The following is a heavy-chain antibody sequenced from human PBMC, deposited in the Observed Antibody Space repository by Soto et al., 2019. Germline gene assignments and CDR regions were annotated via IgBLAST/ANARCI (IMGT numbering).Heavy chain of an antibody. J-gene: IGHJ6*03. CDR2: MNPNSGNT. CDR1: GYTFTSYD. Sequence: ASVKVYCKASGYTFTSYDINWVRQATGQGLEWMGWMNPNSGNTGYAQKFQGRVTMTRNTSISTAYMELSSLRSEDTAVYYCARGVNGDSCSFCSDYYDYSEMYVFGIETAVTVS. V-gene: IGHV1-8*01. D-gene: IGHD6-6*01. CDR3: ARGVNGDSCSFCSDYYDYSEMYV.